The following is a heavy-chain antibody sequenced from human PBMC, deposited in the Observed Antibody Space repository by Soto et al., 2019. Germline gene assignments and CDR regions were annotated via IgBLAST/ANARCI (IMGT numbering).Heavy chain of an antibody. D-gene: IGHD3-22*01. CDR1: GFTFSSYA. CDR2: ISGSGGST. V-gene: IGHV3-23*01. J-gene: IGHJ4*02. CDR3: AKADSSGFTRDY. Sequence: LRLSCAASGFTFSSYAMSWVRQAPGKGLEWVSAISGSGGSTYYADSVKGRFTISRDNSKNTLYLQMNSLRAEDTAVYYCAKADSSGFTRDYWGQGTLVTVSS.